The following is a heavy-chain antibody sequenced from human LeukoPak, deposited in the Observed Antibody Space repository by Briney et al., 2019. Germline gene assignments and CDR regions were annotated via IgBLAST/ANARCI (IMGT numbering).Heavy chain of an antibody. J-gene: IGHJ4*02. V-gene: IGHV3-30-3*01. CDR1: GFTFSGYA. D-gene: IGHD5-24*01. CDR2: ISYDGSNK. CDR3: ARAWMATIIDY. Sequence: PGESLKISCAASGFTFSGYAMHWVRQAPGKGLEWVSVISYDGSNKYCADSVKGRFTISRDNSKNTLYLQMSSLRAEDTAVYYCARAWMATIIDYWGQGTLVTASS.